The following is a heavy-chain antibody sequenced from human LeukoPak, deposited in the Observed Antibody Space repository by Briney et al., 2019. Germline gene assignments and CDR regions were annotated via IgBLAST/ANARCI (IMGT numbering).Heavy chain of an antibody. CDR1: GGSFSDYY. J-gene: IGHJ4*02. V-gene: IGHV4-34*01. CDR2: INHSGSP. Sequence: NTSETLSLTCAVYGGSFSDYYWTWIRQPPGKGLEWIREINHSGSPNNNPSLKSRVSISFDTSKNQFSLKLTSVTAADTAVYYCGSRRTAMFGVIKGPIDYWGQGTLVTVSS. D-gene: IGHD3-3*01. CDR3: GSRRTAMFGVIKGPIDY.